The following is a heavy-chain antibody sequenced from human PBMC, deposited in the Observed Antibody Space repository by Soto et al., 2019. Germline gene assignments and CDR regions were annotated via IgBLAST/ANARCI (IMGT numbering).Heavy chain of an antibody. CDR3: ARHGWFGEPNYYMDV. CDR1: GGTFSSYT. Sequence: SVKVSCKASGGTFSSYTISWVRQAPGQGLERMGRIIPILGIANYAQKFQGRVKITADKSKSTAYKEMSSLRSEDTAVYYSARHGWFGEPNYYMDVWGKGTTVTV. D-gene: IGHD3-10*01. CDR2: IIPILGIA. J-gene: IGHJ6*03. V-gene: IGHV1-69*02.